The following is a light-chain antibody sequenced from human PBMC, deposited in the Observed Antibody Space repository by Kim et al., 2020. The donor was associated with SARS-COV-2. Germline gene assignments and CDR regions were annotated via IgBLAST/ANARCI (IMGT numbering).Light chain of an antibody. CDR2: EDN. J-gene: IGLJ3*02. CDR1: SGSIASNY. Sequence: KAVTVSWTGSSGSIASNYVQWYQQRPGSAPTTVIYEDNQRPSGVPDRFSGSIDSSSNSASLTISGLKTEDEADYYCQSYDSSNQGVFGGGTQLTVL. V-gene: IGLV6-57*02. CDR3: QSYDSSNQGV.